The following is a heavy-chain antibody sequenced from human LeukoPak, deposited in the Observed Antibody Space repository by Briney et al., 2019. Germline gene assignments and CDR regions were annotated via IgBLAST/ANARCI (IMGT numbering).Heavy chain of an antibody. J-gene: IGHJ6*03. CDR1: GYTFTSYG. D-gene: IGHD3-10*01. CDR3: ARAGTMVRGVITSNYYYYYYMDV. Sequence: ASVKVSCKASGYTFTSYGISWVRQAPGQGLEWMGWISAYNGNTNYAQKLQGRVTMTTDTSTSTAYMELRSLRSDGTAVYYCARAGTMVRGVITSNYYYYYYMDVWGKGTTVTISS. V-gene: IGHV1-18*01. CDR2: ISAYNGNT.